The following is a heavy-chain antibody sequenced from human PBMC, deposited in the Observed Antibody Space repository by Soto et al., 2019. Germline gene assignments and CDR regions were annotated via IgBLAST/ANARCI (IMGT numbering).Heavy chain of an antibody. CDR2: ISGSGGST. CDR1: GFTFSSYA. CDR3: AKVGYGSGSYYPA. V-gene: IGHV3-23*01. D-gene: IGHD3-10*01. Sequence: RGGSLRLSCAASGFTFSSYAMSWVRQAPGKGLEWVSAISGSGGSTYYADSVKGRFTISRDNSKNTLYLQMNSLRAEDTAVYYCAKVGYGSGSYYPAWGQGTLVTVSS. J-gene: IGHJ5*02.